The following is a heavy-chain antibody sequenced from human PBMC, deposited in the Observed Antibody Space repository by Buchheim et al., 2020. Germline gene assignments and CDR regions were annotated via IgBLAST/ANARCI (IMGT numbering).Heavy chain of an antibody. V-gene: IGHV3-23*01. D-gene: IGHD2-2*01. CDR3: AKDGLVVPAAYSLFDP. Sequence: EVQLLESGGGLVQPGGSLRLSCAASGFTFSSYAMSWVRQAPGKGLEWVSAISGSGGSTYYADSVKGRFTISRATSKNRLYLQMNSLRAEDTAVYYCAKDGLVVPAAYSLFDPWGQGTL. CDR1: GFTFSSYA. CDR2: ISGSGGST. J-gene: IGHJ5*02.